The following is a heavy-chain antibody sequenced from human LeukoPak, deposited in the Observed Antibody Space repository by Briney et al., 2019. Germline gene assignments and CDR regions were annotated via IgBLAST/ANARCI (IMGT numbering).Heavy chain of an antibody. CDR1: GYAFTAYA. Sequence: GAPVKVSYKASGYAFTAYAMHWVRQAPGQRLEWVGWINAANGNTKYSQKLQGRVTITRDTSANTAYMELSSLTSEDTAVYYCGRSPYSASWFDSWGQGTLVTVSS. CDR2: INAANGNT. CDR3: GRSPYSASWFDS. V-gene: IGHV1-3*01. D-gene: IGHD5-18*01. J-gene: IGHJ5*01.